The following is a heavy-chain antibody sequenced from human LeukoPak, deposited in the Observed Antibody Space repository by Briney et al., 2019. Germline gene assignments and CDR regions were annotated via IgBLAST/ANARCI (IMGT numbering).Heavy chain of an antibody. Sequence: SETLSLTCTVSGGSNSSSSYYWRWIRQPPGKGLEWIGSIYNSGSTYYNPSLKSRVTISVDTSKNQFSLKLSSVTAADTAVYYCARVGYYDSSGFAYWGQGTLVTVSS. D-gene: IGHD3-22*01. V-gene: IGHV4-39*01. CDR1: GGSNSSSSYY. J-gene: IGHJ4*02. CDR3: ARVGYYDSSGFAY. CDR2: IYNSGST.